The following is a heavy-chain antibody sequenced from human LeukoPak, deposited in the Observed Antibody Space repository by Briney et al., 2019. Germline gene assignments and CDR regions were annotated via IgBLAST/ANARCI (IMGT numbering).Heavy chain of an antibody. CDR3: VKPRIIGLGWAQFDY. CDR1: GVTFSRSG. J-gene: IGHJ4*02. CDR2: FDGNADGT. D-gene: IGHD2-15*01. Sequence: PGGSLRLSCATSGVTFSRSGMTWVRQPPGKGLEWVASFDGNADGTHYADSVKGRCTISRDNSKNTVYLQMNSLRAEDTAIYYCVKPRIIGLGWAQFDYWGQGSLVTVSS. V-gene: IGHV3-23*01.